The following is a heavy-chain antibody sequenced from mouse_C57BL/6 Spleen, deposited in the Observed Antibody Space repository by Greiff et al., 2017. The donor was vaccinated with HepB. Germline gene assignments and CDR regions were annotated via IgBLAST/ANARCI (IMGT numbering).Heavy chain of an antibody. CDR2: INPGSGGT. J-gene: IGHJ3*01. Sequence: VQLQQSGAELVRPGTSVKVSCKASGYAFTNYLIEWVKQRPGQGLEWIGVINPGSGGTNYNEKFKGKATLTADKSSSTAYMQLSSLTSEDSAVYFCAREDYEFAYWGQGTLVTVSA. D-gene: IGHD2-4*01. CDR1: GYAFTNYL. CDR3: AREDYEFAY. V-gene: IGHV1-54*01.